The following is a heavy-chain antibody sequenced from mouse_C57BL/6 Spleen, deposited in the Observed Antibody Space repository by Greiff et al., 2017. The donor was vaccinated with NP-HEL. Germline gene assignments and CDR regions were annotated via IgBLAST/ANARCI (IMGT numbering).Heavy chain of an antibody. CDR2: IHPTSGST. J-gene: IGHJ4*01. CDR3: ARVHSTLYAMDY. CDR1: GYTFTSYW. Sequence: QVQLQQPGAELVKPGASVKLSCKASGYTFTSYWMHWVKQRPGQGLEWIGMIHPTSGSTNYNEKFKSKATLTVDKSSSTAYMQLSSLTSEDSAVYYCARVHSTLYAMDYWGQGTSVTVSS. D-gene: IGHD2-5*01. V-gene: IGHV1-64*01.